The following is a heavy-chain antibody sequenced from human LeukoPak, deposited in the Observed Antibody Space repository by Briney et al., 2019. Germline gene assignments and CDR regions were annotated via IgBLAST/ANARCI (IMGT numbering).Heavy chain of an antibody. Sequence: SETLSLTCTVSGYSISSGYYWGWIRQPPGKGLEWIGSIYHSGSTYYNPSLKSRVTISVDTSKNQFSLKLSSVTAADTAVYYCARVTGYMVEDYFDYWGQGTLVTVSS. V-gene: IGHV4-38-2*02. CDR3: ARVTGYMVEDYFDY. D-gene: IGHD6-13*01. CDR1: GYSISSGYY. CDR2: IYHSGST. J-gene: IGHJ4*02.